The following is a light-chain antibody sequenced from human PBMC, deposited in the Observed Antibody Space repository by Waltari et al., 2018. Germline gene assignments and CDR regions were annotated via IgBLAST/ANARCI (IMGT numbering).Light chain of an antibody. J-gene: IGKJ4*01. CDR3: QQSYRTPPT. Sequence: DIQMAQSLSSLSASVGDRVTITCRASQKITTSLNWYQQKLGKAPNLMIYDASSVQSGVPARFRGSGSETDFNLTISSLQPEDFAIYYCQQSYRTPPTFGGGTRVEI. CDR2: DAS. CDR1: QKITTS. V-gene: IGKV1-39*01.